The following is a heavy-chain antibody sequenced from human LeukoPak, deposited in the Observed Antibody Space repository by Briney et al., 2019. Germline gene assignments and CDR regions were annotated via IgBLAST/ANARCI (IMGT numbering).Heavy chain of an antibody. CDR1: GFTFSSYA. D-gene: IGHD5-24*01. Sequence: GGSLRLSCAASGFTFSSYAMSWVRQAPGKGPEWVSAISGSGGSTYYADSVKGRFTISRDNSNNTLYLQMNNLRAEDTAVYYCAMDSAWLPLKFDYWGPGTLVAVST. J-gene: IGHJ4*02. CDR3: AMDSAWLPLKFDY. V-gene: IGHV3-23*01. CDR2: ISGSGGST.